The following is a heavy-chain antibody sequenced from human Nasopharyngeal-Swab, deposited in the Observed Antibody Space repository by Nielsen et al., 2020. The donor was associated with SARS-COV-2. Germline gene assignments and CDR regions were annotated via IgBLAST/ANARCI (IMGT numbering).Heavy chain of an antibody. J-gene: IGHJ4*02. CDR3: AAVNWSSWYYDY. V-gene: IGHV4-59*13. Sequence: SETLSLTCTVSGGSISSYYWSWIRQPPGKGLEWIGYIYYSGSTNYNPSLKSRVTISVDTSKNQFSLKLSSVTAADTAVYYCAAVNWSSWYYDYWGQGTTVTVSS. CDR1: GGSISSYY. D-gene: IGHD6-13*01. CDR2: IYYSGST.